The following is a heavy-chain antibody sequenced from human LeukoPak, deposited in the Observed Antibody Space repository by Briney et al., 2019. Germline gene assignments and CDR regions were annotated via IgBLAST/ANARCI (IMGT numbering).Heavy chain of an antibody. CDR3: ARSKYWYFDL. Sequence: SETLSLTCTVSGDSISRGYYCGWIRQPPGKGLEWIGSISHGGAAHDSVTTFYNPSLKSRVTMSVDTSKNQFSLKLSSVTAADTAVYYCARSKYWYFDLWGRGTLVTVSS. CDR2: ISHGGAAHDSVTT. V-gene: IGHV4-38-2*02. CDR1: GDSISRGYY. J-gene: IGHJ2*01.